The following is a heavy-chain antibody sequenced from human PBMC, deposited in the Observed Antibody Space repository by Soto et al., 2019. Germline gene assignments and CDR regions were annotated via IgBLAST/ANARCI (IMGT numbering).Heavy chain of an antibody. CDR1: GGSFSGFY. D-gene: IGHD2-8*01. CDR3: ATKPNALYYFDY. V-gene: IGHV4-59*06. J-gene: IGHJ4*02. CDR2: MHSSGAT. Sequence: QSLTWTGPGGSFSGFYWGWFRQLPGKGLEWIGYMHSSGATYYDPSLKSRVTMSVDMSRNQFSLRLSSVTAADTAFYYCATKPNALYYFDYWGQGALVTVSS.